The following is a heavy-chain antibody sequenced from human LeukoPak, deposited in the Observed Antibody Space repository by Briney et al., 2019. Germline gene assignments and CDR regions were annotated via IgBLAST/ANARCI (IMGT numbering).Heavy chain of an antibody. D-gene: IGHD3-22*01. CDR3: ARDQGYYDSSLDY. CDR2: IVPILGIT. J-gene: IGHJ4*02. V-gene: IGHV1-69*04. CDR1: GGTFSTFG. Sequence: ASVKVSCKASGGTFSTFGISWVRQAPGQGLEWMGRIVPILGITDYAQKFQGRVTITADKSTSTAYMELSSLRSEDTAVYYCARDQGYYDSSLDYWGQGTLVTVSS.